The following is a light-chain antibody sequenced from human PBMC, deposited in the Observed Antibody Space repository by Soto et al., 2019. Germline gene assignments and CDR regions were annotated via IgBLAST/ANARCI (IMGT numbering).Light chain of an antibody. Sequence: QSALTQPASVSGSPGQSITISCTGTSSDIGSYKFVSWYQQHEGKAPKLMTYEGSKRPSGVSDRFSASKSGNTASLTISGLQADDEADYYCCSHAGDHVVFGGGTKLTVL. CDR1: SSDIGSYKF. CDR3: CSHAGDHVV. J-gene: IGLJ2*01. CDR2: EGS. V-gene: IGLV2-23*01.